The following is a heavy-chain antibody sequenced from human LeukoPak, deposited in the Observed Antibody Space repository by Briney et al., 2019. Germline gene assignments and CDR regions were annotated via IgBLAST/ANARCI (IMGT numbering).Heavy chain of an antibody. J-gene: IGHJ4*02. CDR1: GFTVSSNY. V-gene: IGHV3-53*04. Sequence: GGSLILSCAASGFTVSSNYMSWVRQAPGKGLEWVSVIYSGGSTYYADSVKGRFTISRHNSQNTLYLQMNSLKSEDTAVYYCARAADGSSGRFDYWGQGTLVTVSS. CDR3: ARAADGSSGRFDY. D-gene: IGHD6-19*01. CDR2: IYSGGST.